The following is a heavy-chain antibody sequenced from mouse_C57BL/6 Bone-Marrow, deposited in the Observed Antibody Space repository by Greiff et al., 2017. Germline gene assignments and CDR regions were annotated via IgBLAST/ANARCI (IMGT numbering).Heavy chain of an antibody. J-gene: IGHJ1*03. V-gene: IGHV7-1*01. CDR3: ARDALYLYFDV. CDR1: GFTFSDFY. CDR2: SRNKANDYTT. Sequence: EVKLVESGGGLVQSGRSLRLSCATSGFTFSDFYMEWVRQAPGKGLEWIAASRNKANDYTTEYSASVKGRFIVSRDTSQSILYLQLSALRAEDTAIYYCARDALYLYFDVWGTGTTVTVSS.